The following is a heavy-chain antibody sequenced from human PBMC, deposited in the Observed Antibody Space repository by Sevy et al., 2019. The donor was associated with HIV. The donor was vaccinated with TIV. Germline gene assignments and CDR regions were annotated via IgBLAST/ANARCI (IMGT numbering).Heavy chain of an antibody. V-gene: IGHV3-21*01. J-gene: IGHJ6*02. Sequence: GGSLRLSCAASGFTFSSYSMNWVRQAPGKGLEWVSSISSSSSYICYADSVKGRFTISRDNAKNSLYLQMNSLRAEDTAVYYCARDQILVVPAYYGMDVWGQGTTVTVSS. CDR3: ARDQILVVPAYYGMDV. D-gene: IGHD2-2*01. CDR1: GFTFSSYS. CDR2: ISSSSSYI.